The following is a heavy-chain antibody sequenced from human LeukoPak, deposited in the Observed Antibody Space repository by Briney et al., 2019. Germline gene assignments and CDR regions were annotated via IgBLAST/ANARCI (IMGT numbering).Heavy chain of an antibody. Sequence: PSETLSPTCTVPGGSISSYYWSWIRQPPGKGLEWIGYIYYTGNTNYNPSLKSRVTISVDTSKNQFSLKLSSVTAADTAVYYCARDRLQLQSWGQGTLVTASS. J-gene: IGHJ5*02. CDR3: ARDRLQLQS. CDR1: GGSISSYY. V-gene: IGHV4-59*01. D-gene: IGHD1-1*01. CDR2: IYYTGNT.